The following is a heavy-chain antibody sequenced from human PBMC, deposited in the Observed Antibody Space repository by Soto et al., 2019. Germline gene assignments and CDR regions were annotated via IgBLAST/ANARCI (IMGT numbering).Heavy chain of an antibody. Sequence: QVQLVQSGAEVKKPGSSVKVSCKASGGTFNRYAISWVRQAPGQGLEWMGGINPIFGIENDAQRFQGRVTITANEATSTASKAPSSLRTKDTGVYYCASSAVTLFGLVSIRPDYWAEGNVWSQCSTVTASS. J-gene: IGHJ6*02. CDR2: INPIFGIE. CDR1: GGTFNRYA. CDR3: ASSAVTLFGLVSIRPDYWAEGNV. V-gene: IGHV1-69*01. D-gene: IGHD3-3*01.